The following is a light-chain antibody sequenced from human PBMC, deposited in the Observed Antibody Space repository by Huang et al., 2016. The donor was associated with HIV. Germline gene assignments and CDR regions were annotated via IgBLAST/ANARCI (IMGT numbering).Light chain of an antibody. J-gene: IGKJ2*01. Sequence: DIVLTQSPGTLSLSQGERATLSCRASQCVSSVYLAWYQQKPGTAPRLLIDGASSRATGIPDRFSGRGSGTDFTLTISRREPEDFAVYYCQQYGSSLYTFGQGTKLEIK. V-gene: IGKV3-20*01. CDR3: QQYGSSLYT. CDR1: QCVSSVY. CDR2: GAS.